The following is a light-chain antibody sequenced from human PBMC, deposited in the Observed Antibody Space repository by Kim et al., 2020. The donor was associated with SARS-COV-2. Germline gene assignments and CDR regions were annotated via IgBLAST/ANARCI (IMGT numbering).Light chain of an antibody. CDR1: KRVLWRSTNTSF. V-gene: IGKV4-1*01. CDR2: WAS. J-gene: IGKJ4*01. CDR3: QQYYTTPPT. Sequence: ATCNYKTSKRVLWRSTNTSFLARYQQKPGQPPQHLVYWASTRESGVPDRFSGSGSGTDFTLTISSLQAEDVAVYYRQQYYTTPPTFGGGTKVDIK.